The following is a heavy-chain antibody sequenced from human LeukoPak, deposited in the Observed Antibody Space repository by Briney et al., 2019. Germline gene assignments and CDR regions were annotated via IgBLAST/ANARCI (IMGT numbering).Heavy chain of an antibody. J-gene: IGHJ6*02. V-gene: IGHV3-74*01. CDR3: ARDTVRGGPSGMDV. D-gene: IGHD3-10*01. CDR1: GFTFSNYW. Sequence: GGSLRLSCAASGFTFSNYWMHWVRQAPGKGLVWVSRIYNDGSKMTYADSVKGRFTISRDNSKNTLYLQMNSLRAEDTAVYYCARDTVRGGPSGMDVWGQGTTVTVSS. CDR2: IYNDGSKM.